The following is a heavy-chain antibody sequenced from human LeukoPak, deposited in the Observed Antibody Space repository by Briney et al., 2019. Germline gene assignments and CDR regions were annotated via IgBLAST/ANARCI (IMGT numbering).Heavy chain of an antibody. V-gene: IGHV6-1*01. CDR2: TYYRSKWYN. J-gene: IGHJ5*02. Sequence: SQTLSLTCAISGDSVSSKNAAWNWIRQSPSRGLEWLGRTYYRSKWYNDYAVSVKSRITINPDTSKNQFSLQLSSVTPEDTAVYYCARQNNTYHHYNLGWFDPWGQGTLVTVSS. CDR3: ARQNNTYHHYNLGWFDP. D-gene: IGHD5-24*01. CDR1: GDSVSSKNAA.